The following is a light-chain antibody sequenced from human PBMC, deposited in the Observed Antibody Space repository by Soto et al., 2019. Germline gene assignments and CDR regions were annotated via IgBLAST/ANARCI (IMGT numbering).Light chain of an antibody. Sequence: DIHMTQSPSTLSASVGDRVILTCRASQSVTRRLAWYQHKPVKTPQVLIWDDSTLQNGDTSRFSGGGSGTEFTLTISNLQPYEAETYYYQQYNDFSTWTFGPGTRVDI. J-gene: IGKJ1*01. CDR2: DDS. CDR1: QSVTRR. V-gene: IGKV1-5*01. CDR3: QQYNDFSTWT.